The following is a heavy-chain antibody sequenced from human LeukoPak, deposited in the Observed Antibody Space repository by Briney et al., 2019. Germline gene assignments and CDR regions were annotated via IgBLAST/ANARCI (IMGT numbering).Heavy chain of an antibody. CDR3: ARPKGVDTAMVTGSYYSDY. D-gene: IGHD5-18*01. J-gene: IGHJ4*02. CDR1: GYSFTSYW. Sequence: GESLRISCKCSGYSFTSYWIGWVRPMPGKGPEWMGIIYPGDSDTRYSTSFQGQVTISAAKSISTAYLQWSSLKASDTAMYYCARPKGVDTAMVTGSYYSDYWGQGTLVTVSS. V-gene: IGHV5-51*01. CDR2: IYPGDSDT.